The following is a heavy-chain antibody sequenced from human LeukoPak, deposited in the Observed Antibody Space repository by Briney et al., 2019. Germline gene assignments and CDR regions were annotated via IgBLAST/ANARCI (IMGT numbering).Heavy chain of an antibody. D-gene: IGHD5-18*01. J-gene: IGHJ4*02. V-gene: IGHV1-2*02. CDR1: GYTFTGYY. Sequence: GASVKVSCKASGYTFTGYYVHWVRQAPGQGLEWMGWINPNSGGTKYAQKFQGRVTMTRDTSITTAYMELSSLRSDDTAVYYCARGLGGYGFGYWGQGTLVTVSS. CDR3: ARGLGGYGFGY. CDR2: INPNSGGT.